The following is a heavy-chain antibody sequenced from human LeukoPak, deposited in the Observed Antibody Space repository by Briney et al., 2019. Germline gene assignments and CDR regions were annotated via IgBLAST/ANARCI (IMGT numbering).Heavy chain of an antibody. Sequence: GGSLRLSCAASGFTFSSYGMHWVRQAPGKGLEWVAFIRYDGSNKYYADSVKGRFTISRDNSKNTLYLQMNSLRAEDTAVYYCAKRYSGSYGLMDYWGQGTLVTVSS. CDR2: IRYDGSNK. CDR3: AKRYSGSYGLMDY. J-gene: IGHJ4*02. D-gene: IGHD1-26*01. V-gene: IGHV3-30*02. CDR1: GFTFSSYG.